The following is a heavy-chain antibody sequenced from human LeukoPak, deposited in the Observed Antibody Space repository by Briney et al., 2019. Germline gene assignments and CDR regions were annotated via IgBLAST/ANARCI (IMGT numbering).Heavy chain of an antibody. CDR3: AKEKEMATQLFDY. CDR1: GFTLSSYG. J-gene: IGHJ4*02. D-gene: IGHD5-24*01. V-gene: IGHV3-30*18. CDR2: ISYDGSNK. Sequence: GGSLRLSCAASGFTLSSYGMHWVRQAPGKGLEWVAVISYDGSNKYYADSVKGRFTISRDNSKNTLYLQMNSLRAEDTAVYYCAKEKEMATQLFDYWGQGTLVTVSS.